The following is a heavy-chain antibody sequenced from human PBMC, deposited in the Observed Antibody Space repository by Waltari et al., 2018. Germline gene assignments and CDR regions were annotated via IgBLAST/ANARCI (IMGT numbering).Heavy chain of an antibody. CDR2: IYYSGST. CDR3: ARDPWDSSGYPYYYGMDV. J-gene: IGHJ6*02. V-gene: IGHV4-39*07. CDR1: GCSISSSSYY. Sequence: QLQLQESGPGLVKPSETLSLTCTVSGCSISSSSYYWCWFRQPPGKGLEWIGSIYYSGSTYYNPSLKSRVTISVDTSKNQFSLKLSSVTAADTAVYYCARDPWDSSGYPYYYGMDVWGQGTTVTVSS. D-gene: IGHD3-22*01.